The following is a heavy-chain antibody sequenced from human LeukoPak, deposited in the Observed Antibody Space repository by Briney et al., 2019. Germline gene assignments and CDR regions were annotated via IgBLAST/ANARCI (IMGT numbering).Heavy chain of an antibody. CDR1: GYSISSGYY. CDR2: IYHSGST. J-gene: IGHJ4*02. V-gene: IGHV4-38-2*02. D-gene: IGHD3-16*02. CDR3: ARYVWGSYPTFGDS. Sequence: SETLSLTCTVSGYSISSGYYWGWIRQPPGKGLEWIGSIYHSGSTYYNPSLKSRVTISVDTSKNQFSLKLTSVTAADAAVYYCARYVWGSYPTFGDSWGQGTLVTVSS.